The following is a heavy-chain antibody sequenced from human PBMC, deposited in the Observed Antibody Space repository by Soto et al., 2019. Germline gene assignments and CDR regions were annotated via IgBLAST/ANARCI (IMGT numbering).Heavy chain of an antibody. J-gene: IGHJ4*02. CDR3: TRGGDPYKTGH. V-gene: IGHV4-39*07. CDR2: INYSGST. D-gene: IGHD2-21*01. Sequence: ASETLSLTCTVSGGSISYYWGWIRQPPGKGLEWIGSINYSGSTYYNPSLKGRVTMSVDTSKNQFSLKLTSVNTADTAIYYCTRGGDPYKTGHWGQGTLVTVSS. CDR1: GGSISYY.